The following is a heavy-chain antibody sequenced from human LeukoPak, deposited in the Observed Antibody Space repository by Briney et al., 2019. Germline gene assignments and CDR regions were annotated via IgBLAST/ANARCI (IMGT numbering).Heavy chain of an antibody. V-gene: IGHV4-4*02. J-gene: IGHJ3*01. D-gene: IGHD3-10*01. CDR1: GGSISSSNW. CDR3: ATPGEGYGSGSF. CDR2: IYHSGST. Sequence: SGTLSLTCAVSGGSISSSNWWSWVRQPPGKGLEWIGEIYHSGSTNYSPSLKSRVTISVDKSKNQFSLKLSSVTAADTAVYYCATPGEGYGSGSFWGQGTMVTVSS.